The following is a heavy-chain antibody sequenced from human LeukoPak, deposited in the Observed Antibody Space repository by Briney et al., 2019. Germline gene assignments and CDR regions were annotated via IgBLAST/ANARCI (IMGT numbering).Heavy chain of an antibody. CDR1: GFTFDDYA. V-gene: IGHV3-9*01. CDR2: ISWNSGSI. D-gene: IGHD3-10*01. J-gene: IGHJ4*02. Sequence: AGRSLRLSCAASGFTFDDYAMHWVRQAPGKGLEWVSGISWNSGSIGYADSAKGRFTISRDNAKNSLYLQMNSLRAEDTALYYCAKDPQYYYGSGSGSFDYWGQGTLVTVSS. CDR3: AKDPQYYYGSGSGSFDY.